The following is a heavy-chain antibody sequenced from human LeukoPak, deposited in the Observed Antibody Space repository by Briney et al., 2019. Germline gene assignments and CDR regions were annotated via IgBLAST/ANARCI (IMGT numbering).Heavy chain of an antibody. J-gene: IGHJ4*02. D-gene: IGHD1-14*01. V-gene: IGHV3-23*01. Sequence: GGSLRLSCAASGFTFSTYTMAWVRQAPGGGLEWVSGISDNGGRTYYADSVKGRFAISRDDSKSTLYLQMNSLRGEDTAVYYCAKDFGRNLGGPGYWGRGILVIVSS. CDR3: AKDFGRNLGGPGY. CDR2: ISDNGGRT. CDR1: GFTFSTYT.